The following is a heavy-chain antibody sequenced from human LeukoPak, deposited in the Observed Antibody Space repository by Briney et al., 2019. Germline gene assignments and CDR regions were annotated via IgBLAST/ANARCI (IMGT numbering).Heavy chain of an antibody. J-gene: IGHJ4*02. V-gene: IGHV4-59*01. CDR1: GGSISSNY. CDR2: IYYSGST. Sequence: SETLSLTCTVPGGSISSNYWSWIRQPPGKGLEWLGYIYYSGSTNYNPSLKSRVTISVDTSKNQFSLKLSSVTAADTAVYYCARNMVRGVIISPYFXYWGQGTLVT. D-gene: IGHD3-10*01. CDR3: ARNMVRGVIISPYFXY.